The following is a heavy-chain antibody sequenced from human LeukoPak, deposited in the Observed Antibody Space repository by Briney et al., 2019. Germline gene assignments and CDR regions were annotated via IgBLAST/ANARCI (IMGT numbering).Heavy chain of an antibody. V-gene: IGHV3-23*01. CDR1: GFTFSSYG. J-gene: IGHJ5*02. CDR3: ARDKSGFFDP. CDR2: ISGSGGST. Sequence: WGSLRLSCAASGFTFSSYGMSWVSQAPGKGLEWVSAISGSGGSTYYADSVKGRFTISRDNSKNTLYLQMNSLRAEDTAVYYCARDKSGFFDPWGQGTLVTVSS.